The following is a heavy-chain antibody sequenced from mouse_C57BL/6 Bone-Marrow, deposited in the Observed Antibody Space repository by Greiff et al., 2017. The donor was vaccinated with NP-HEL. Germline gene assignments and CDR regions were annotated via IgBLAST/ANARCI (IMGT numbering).Heavy chain of an antibody. CDR2: IDPENGDT. V-gene: IGHV14-4*01. CDR1: GFNIKDDY. Sequence: VQLQQSGAELVRPGASVKLSCTASGFNIKDDYMHWVKQRPEQGLEWIGWIDPENGDTEYASKFQGKATITADTSSNTAYLQLSSLTSEDTAVYYCTRVIYGYDDPWLDYGGQGTSVTVSS. D-gene: IGHD2-2*01. J-gene: IGHJ4*01. CDR3: TRVIYGYDDPWLDY.